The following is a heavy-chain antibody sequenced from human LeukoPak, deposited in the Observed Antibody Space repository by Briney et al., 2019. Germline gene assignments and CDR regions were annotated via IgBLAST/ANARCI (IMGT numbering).Heavy chain of an antibody. CDR3: ARQDSSAYPADY. CDR2: IYYSGST. D-gene: IGHD3-22*01. V-gene: IGHV4-59*08. J-gene: IGHJ4*02. Sequence: PSETLSLTCNVSGGSISSYYWSWIRQPPGKGLEWIGYIYYSGSTNYNPSLESRVTISVDTSKNYFSPKLNSVTAADTAVYYCARQDSSAYPADYWGQGTLVTVSS. CDR1: GGSISSYY.